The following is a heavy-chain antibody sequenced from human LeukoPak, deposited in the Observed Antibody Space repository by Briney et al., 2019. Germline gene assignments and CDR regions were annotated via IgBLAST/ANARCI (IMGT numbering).Heavy chain of an antibody. CDR3: ARDGVGGNKLLGYYYYGMDV. V-gene: IGHV3-33*01. Sequence: GRSLRLSCAASGFTFSSYGMHWVRQAPGKGLEWVAVIWYDGSNKYYADSVKGRFTISRGNSKNTLYLQMSSLRAEDTAVYYCARDGVGGNKLLGYYYYGMDVWGQGTTVTVSS. J-gene: IGHJ6*02. CDR1: GFTFSSYG. CDR2: IWYDGSNK. D-gene: IGHD4-23*01.